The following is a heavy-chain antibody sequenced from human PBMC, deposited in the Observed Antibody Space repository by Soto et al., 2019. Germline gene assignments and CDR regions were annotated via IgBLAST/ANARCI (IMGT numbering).Heavy chain of an antibody. V-gene: IGHV3-66*01. CDR1: GFTVSSNY. CDR2: IYSGGAT. D-gene: IGHD2-2*01. CDR3: AKDKGSSTSCLDY. Sequence: GGSLRLSCAASGFTVSSNYMSWVRQAPGKGLEWVSVIYSGGATYYADSVKGRFTISRDNSKNTLYLQMNSLRAEDTAVYYCAKDKGSSTSCLDYWGQGTLVTVSS. J-gene: IGHJ4*02.